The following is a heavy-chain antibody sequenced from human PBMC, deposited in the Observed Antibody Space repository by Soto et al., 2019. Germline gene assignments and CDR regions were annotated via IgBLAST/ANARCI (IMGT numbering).Heavy chain of an antibody. J-gene: IGHJ4*02. CDR2: ISAYNGNT. D-gene: IGHD2-15*01. V-gene: IGHV1-18*01. CDR3: ARDGYCSGGSCSTPDY. CDR1: GYTFTSYG. Sequence: ASVKVXCKASGYTFTSYGISWVRQAPGQGLEWMGWISAYNGNTNYAQKLQGRVTMTTDTSTSTAYMELRSLRSDDTAVYYCARDGYCSGGSCSTPDYWGQGTLVTVSS.